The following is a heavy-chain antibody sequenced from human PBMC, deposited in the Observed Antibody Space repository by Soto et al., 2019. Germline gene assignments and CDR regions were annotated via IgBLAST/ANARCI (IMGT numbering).Heavy chain of an antibody. CDR1: VYAFTGYY. D-gene: IGHD4-17*01. J-gene: IGHJ4*02. CDR2: INPNSGGT. CDR3: ARAPTLRRYGYGDLFSEY. V-gene: IGHV1-2*04. Sequence: SVKGSGRVSVYAFTGYYKHWVRQAPGQGLEWMGWINPNSGGTNYAQKFQGWVTMTRDTSISTAYMERSRLRSDDKAVYYCARAPTLRRYGYGDLFSEYWGRGRLVSVSS.